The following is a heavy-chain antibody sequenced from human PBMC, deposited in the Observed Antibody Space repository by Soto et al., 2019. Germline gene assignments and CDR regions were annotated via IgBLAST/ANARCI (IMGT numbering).Heavy chain of an antibody. J-gene: IGHJ6*03. CDR1: GGSIGRGGYS. CDR2: IYYRGST. D-gene: IGHD2-2*01. CDR3: ARVPAGYFSSTSCPGGPNYYYYYMDV. V-gene: IGHV4-31*03. Sequence: NPSKTLSLACTVSGGSIGRGGYSWGGIRQHPGKGLEWIGYIYYRGSTYYNPSLKSRVTISVDTSKNQFSLKLSSVTAADTAVYYCARVPAGYFSSTSCPGGPNYYYYYMDVWGKGTTVT.